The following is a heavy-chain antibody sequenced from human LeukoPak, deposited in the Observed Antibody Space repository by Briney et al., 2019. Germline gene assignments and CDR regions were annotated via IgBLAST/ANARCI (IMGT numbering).Heavy chain of an antibody. CDR2: ISYDGSNK. D-gene: IGHD6-13*01. J-gene: IGHJ4*02. Sequence: PGRSLRLSCAASGFNFRSYAMHWVRQAPGKGLEWVAVISYDGSNKYYADSVKGRFTISRDNSKNTLYLQMNSLRAEDTAVYYCARVGHGLGPLKTTGYSSSWFDYWGQGTLVTVSS. V-gene: IGHV3-30-3*01. CDR1: GFNFRSYA. CDR3: ARVGHGLGPLKTTGYSSSWFDY.